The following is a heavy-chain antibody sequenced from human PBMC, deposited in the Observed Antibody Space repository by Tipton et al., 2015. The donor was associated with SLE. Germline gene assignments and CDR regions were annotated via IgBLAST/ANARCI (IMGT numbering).Heavy chain of an antibody. CDR1: GGSISSGSYY. D-gene: IGHD3-3*01. V-gene: IGHV4-61*02. CDR3: ARDRPITIFGVKAFDY. CDR2: IYTSGST. J-gene: IGHJ4*02. Sequence: TLSLTCTVSGGSISSGSYYWSWIRQPAGKGLEWIGRIYTSGSTNYNPSLKSRVTISVDTSKNQFSLKLSSVTAADTAVYYCARDRPITIFGVKAFDYWGQGTLVTVSS.